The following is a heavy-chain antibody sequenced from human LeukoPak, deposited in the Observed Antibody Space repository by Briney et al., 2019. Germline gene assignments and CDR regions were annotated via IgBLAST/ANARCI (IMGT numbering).Heavy chain of an antibody. Sequence: GESLQMSFKGSGYSFTSYWIAWVRQMPGKGLEWMGIIYPGDSDTRYSPSFQGQVTISADKSNNTAYLQWSSLKASDTAMYYCARSGYSFAYGLDYWGQGTLVTVSS. CDR1: GYSFTSYW. CDR3: ARSGYSFAYGLDY. J-gene: IGHJ4*02. CDR2: IYPGDSDT. D-gene: IGHD5-18*01. V-gene: IGHV5-51*01.